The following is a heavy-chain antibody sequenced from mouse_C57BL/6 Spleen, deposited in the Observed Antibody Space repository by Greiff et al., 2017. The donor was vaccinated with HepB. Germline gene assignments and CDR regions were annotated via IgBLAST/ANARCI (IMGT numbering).Heavy chain of an antibody. CDR3: ARCVGEGAY. CDR1: GYTFTSYW. D-gene: IGHD3-3*01. J-gene: IGHJ3*01. CDR2: IHPNSGST. V-gene: IGHV1-64*01. Sequence: QVQLQQPGAELVKPGASVKLSCKASGYTFTSYWMHWVKQRPGQGLEWIGMIHPNSGSTNYNEKFKSKATLTVDKSSSTAYMQLSSLTSADSAVYYCARCVGEGAYWGQGTLVTVSA.